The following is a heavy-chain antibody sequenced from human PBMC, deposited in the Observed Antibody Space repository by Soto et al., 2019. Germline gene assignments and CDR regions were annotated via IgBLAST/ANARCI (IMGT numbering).Heavy chain of an antibody. Sequence: GGSLRLSCAVSGVTFPNYGMSWVRQAPGKGLEWVAVIWYDGSNKYYADSVKGRFTISRDNSKNTLYLQMNSLRAEDTAVYYCARGVRFLEWLNWLDPWGQGTLVTVYS. D-gene: IGHD3-3*01. CDR3: ARGVRFLEWLNWLDP. J-gene: IGHJ5*02. CDR1: GVTFPNYG. CDR2: IWYDGSNK. V-gene: IGHV3-33*08.